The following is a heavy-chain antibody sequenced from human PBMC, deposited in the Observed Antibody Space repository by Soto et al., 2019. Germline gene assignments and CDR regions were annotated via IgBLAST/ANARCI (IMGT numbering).Heavy chain of an antibody. Sequence: PSETLSLTCAVYGGSFSGYYWSWIRQPPGKGLEWIGEINHSGSTNYNPSLKSRVTISVDTSKNQFSLKLSSVTAADTAVYYCARDSVVGLARYYSGSGSYYNYWGQGTLVTVS. CDR1: GGSFSGYY. CDR2: INHSGST. D-gene: IGHD3-10*01. J-gene: IGHJ4*02. V-gene: IGHV4-34*01. CDR3: ARDSVVGLARYYSGSGSYYNY.